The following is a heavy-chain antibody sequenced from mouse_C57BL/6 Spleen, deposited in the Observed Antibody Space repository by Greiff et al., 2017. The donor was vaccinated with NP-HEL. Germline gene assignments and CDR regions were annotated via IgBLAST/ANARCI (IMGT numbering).Heavy chain of an antibody. CDR1: GYTFTSYW. CDR3: ARYYGSSYWYFDV. CDR2: IDPSDSYT. V-gene: IGHV1-59*01. J-gene: IGHJ1*03. Sequence: QVQLKQPGAELVRPGTSVKLSCKASGYTFTSYWMHWVKQRPGQGLEWIGVIDPSDSYTNYNQKFKGTATLTVDTSSSTAYMQLSSLTSEDSAVYYCARYYGSSYWYFDVWGTGTTVTVSS. D-gene: IGHD1-1*01.